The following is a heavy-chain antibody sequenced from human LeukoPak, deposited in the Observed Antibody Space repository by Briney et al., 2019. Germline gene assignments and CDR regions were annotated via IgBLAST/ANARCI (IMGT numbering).Heavy chain of an antibody. V-gene: IGHV4-59*08. J-gene: IGHJ3*02. D-gene: IGHD3-22*01. CDR2: MYYSGST. CDR1: GGSISSYY. Sequence: PSETLSLTCTVSGGSISSYYWSWIRQPPGKGLEWIGSMYYSGSTNYKPSLKSRVTISVDTSKNQFSLKLSSVTVADTAVYYCAGHAYYYDRSGSYEAFDIWGQGTMVTVSS. CDR3: AGHAYYYDRSGSYEAFDI.